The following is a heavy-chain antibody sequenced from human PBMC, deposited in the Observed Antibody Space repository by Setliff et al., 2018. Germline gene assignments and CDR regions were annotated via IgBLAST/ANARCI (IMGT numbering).Heavy chain of an antibody. J-gene: IGHJ4*02. CDR1: GYRFSSYW. D-gene: IGHD2-2*01. CDR2: IFPADSDT. CDR3: ARQGCSSTSCHSIDY. V-gene: IGHV5-51*01. Sequence: PGESLKISCKGSGYRFSSYWIGWVRQMPGKGLEWIGIIFPADSDTRYSPPFQGQVTISADKAINTAYLQWNSLQASDTAMYYCARQGCSSTSCHSIDYWGQGTLVTVSS.